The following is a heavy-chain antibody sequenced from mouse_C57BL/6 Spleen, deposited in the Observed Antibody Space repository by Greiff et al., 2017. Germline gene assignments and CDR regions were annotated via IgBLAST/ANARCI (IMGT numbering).Heavy chain of an antibody. V-gene: IGHV1-26*01. CDR3: AREGIYDGYYEYFDV. CDR2: INPNNGGT. J-gene: IGHJ1*03. D-gene: IGHD2-3*01. Sequence: VQLKESGPELVKPGASVKISCKASGYTFTDYYMNWVKQSHGKSLEWIGDINPNNGGTSYNQKFKGKATLTVDKSSSTAYMELRSLTSEDSAVYYCAREGIYDGYYEYFDVWGTGTTVTVSS. CDR1: GYTFTDYY.